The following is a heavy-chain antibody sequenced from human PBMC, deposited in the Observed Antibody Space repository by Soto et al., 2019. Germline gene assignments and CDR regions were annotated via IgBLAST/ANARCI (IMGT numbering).Heavy chain of an antibody. CDR1: GGSISSYY. J-gene: IGHJ6*02. Sequence: ETLSLTCIVSGGSISSYYWSWIRQPPGKGLEWIGYIYYSGSTNYNPSLKSRVTISVDTSKNQFSLKLSSVTAADTAVYYCARVVTGYDGMDVWGQGTTVTVSS. CDR2: IYYSGST. D-gene: IGHD3-9*01. V-gene: IGHV4-59*01. CDR3: ARVVTGYDGMDV.